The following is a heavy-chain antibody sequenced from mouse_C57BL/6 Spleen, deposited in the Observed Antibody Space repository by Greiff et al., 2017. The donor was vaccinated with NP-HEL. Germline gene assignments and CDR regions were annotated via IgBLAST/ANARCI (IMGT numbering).Heavy chain of an antibody. CDR1: GFTFSDYG. CDR3: AREATVVAGSFDY. CDR2: ISSGSSTI. D-gene: IGHD1-1*01. J-gene: IGHJ2*01. V-gene: IGHV5-17*01. Sequence: EVMLVESGGGLVKPGGSLKLSCAASGFTFSDYGMHWVRQAPEKGLEWVAYISSGSSTIYYADTVKGRFTIARDNAKNTLFLQRTSLRSEDTAMYHCAREATVVAGSFDYWGQGTTLTVSS.